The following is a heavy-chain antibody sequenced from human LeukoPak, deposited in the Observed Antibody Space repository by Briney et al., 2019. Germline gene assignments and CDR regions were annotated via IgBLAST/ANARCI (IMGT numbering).Heavy chain of an antibody. CDR2: ISGSGGST. J-gene: IGHJ4*02. Sequence: PGGSLRLSCAASGFTFSSYAMSWVRQAPGRGLEWVSAISGSGGSTYYADSVKGRFTISRDNSKNTLYLQMNSLRVEDTAVYYCAKDGAYSTSWYDLDYWGQGTLVTVSS. D-gene: IGHD6-13*01. CDR1: GFTFSSYA. CDR3: AKDGAYSTSWYDLDY. V-gene: IGHV3-23*01.